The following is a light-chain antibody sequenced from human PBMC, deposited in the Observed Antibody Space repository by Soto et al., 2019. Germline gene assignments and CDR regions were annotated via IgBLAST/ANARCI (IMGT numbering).Light chain of an antibody. J-gene: IGKJ1*01. CDR1: QSMSSW. CDR2: DAS. V-gene: IGKV1-5*01. CDR3: QQYNSYSRRT. Sequence: DIQMTQSTTSLSASVGDRVTITCRASQSMSSWLAWYQQKPGKAPKLLIYDASSLESGVPSRFSGSGSGTEFTLTISSLQPDDFATYYCQQYNSYSRRTFGQGTKVDIK.